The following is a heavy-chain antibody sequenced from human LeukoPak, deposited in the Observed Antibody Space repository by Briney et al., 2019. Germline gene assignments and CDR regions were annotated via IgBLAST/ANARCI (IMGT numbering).Heavy chain of an antibody. D-gene: IGHD3-22*01. CDR3: AIGWEYYYDSSGCWFDP. J-gene: IGHJ5*02. Sequence: ASVKVSCKASGGTFSSYTISWVRQAPGQGLEWMGRIIPILGIANYAQKFQGRVTITADKSTSTAYMELSSLRSEDTAVYYCAIGWEYYYDSSGCWFDPWGQGTLVTVSS. V-gene: IGHV1-69*02. CDR1: GGTFSSYT. CDR2: IIPILGIA.